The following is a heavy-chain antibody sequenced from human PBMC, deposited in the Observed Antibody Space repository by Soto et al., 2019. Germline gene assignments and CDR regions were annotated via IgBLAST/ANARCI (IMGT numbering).Heavy chain of an antibody. CDR1: GGSISSSNW. Sequence: QVQLQESGPGLVKPSGTLSLTCAVSGGSISSSNWWTWVRQPPGKGLEWIGEIYHSGYTSYIPSLKSRVIISVDKSKNLFSLKLRSVTAADTAVYYCARRPRPENYGMDVWGQGTTVTVSS. V-gene: IGHV4-4*02. D-gene: IGHD6-6*01. CDR3: ARRPRPENYGMDV. J-gene: IGHJ6*02. CDR2: IYHSGYT.